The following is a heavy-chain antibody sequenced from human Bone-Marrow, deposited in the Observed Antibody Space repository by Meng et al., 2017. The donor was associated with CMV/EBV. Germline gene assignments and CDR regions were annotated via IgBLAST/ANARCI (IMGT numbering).Heavy chain of an antibody. Sequence: ASVKISCKASGYTFTSYGISWVRQAPGQGLEWMGWISAYNGNTNYAQKLQGRVTMTTDTSTSTAYMELRSLRSDDTAVYYCARVRVTVDAFDIWGQGTMVTVSS. V-gene: IGHV1-18*01. CDR1: GYTFTSYG. J-gene: IGHJ3*02. D-gene: IGHD2-21*02. CDR2: ISAYNGNT. CDR3: ARVRVTVDAFDI.